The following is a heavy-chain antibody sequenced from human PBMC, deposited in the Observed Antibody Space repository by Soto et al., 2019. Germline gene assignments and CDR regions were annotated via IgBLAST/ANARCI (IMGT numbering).Heavy chain of an antibody. CDR3: ARLEGLATISYYFDY. Sequence: SETLSLTCTVSGGSVSSSNYYWGWIRQSPGKGLEWIGSIYYSGSTYYNPSLENRVTISVGKSKNQFSLKVISVTAADTAVYYCARLEGLATISYYFDYWGQGTLVTVSS. CDR1: GGSVSSSNYY. V-gene: IGHV4-39*01. D-gene: IGHD3-9*01. CDR2: IYYSGST. J-gene: IGHJ4*02.